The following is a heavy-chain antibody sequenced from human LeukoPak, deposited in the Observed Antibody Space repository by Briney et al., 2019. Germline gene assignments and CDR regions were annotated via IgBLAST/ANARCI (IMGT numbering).Heavy chain of an antibody. J-gene: IGHJ4*02. V-gene: IGHV7-4-1*02. CDR3: ARAYQPLGGLSLPDY. D-gene: IGHD3-16*02. Sequence: ASVKVSCKASGHTFTSYAMNWVRQAPGQGLEWMGWINTNTGNPTYAQGFTGRFVFSLDTSVSTAYLQISGLKAGDTAVYYCARAYQPLGGLSLPDYWGQRTLVSVSS. CDR2: INTNTGNP. CDR1: GHTFTSYA.